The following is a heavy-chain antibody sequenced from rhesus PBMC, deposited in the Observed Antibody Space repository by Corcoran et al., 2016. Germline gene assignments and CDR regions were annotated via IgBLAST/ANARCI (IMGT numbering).Heavy chain of an antibody. CDR3: ARGPSSYGLDY. J-gene: IGHJ4*01. CDR2: IYVSGWSN. D-gene: IGHD6-43*01. CDR1: GYSISSGYY. V-gene: IGHV4S14*01. Sequence: QVQLQESGPGLVKPSETLSLTCAVSGYSISSGYYWNWIRQPPGKGLEWIGGIYVSGWSNYLNPSLKSRVTLSVDTSKNQFSLKLSSVTAADTAVYYCARGPSSYGLDYWGQGVLVTVSS.